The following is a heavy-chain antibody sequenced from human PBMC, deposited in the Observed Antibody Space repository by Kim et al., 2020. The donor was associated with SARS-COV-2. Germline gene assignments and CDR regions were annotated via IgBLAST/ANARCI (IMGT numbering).Heavy chain of an antibody. V-gene: IGHV3-30*18. CDR3: AKDREYYYDSSGRIDY. Sequence: GGSLRLSCAASGFTFSSYGMHWVRQAPGKGLEWVAVISYDGSNKYYADSVKGRFTISRDNSKNTLYLQMNSLRAEDTAVYYCAKDREYYYDSSGRIDYWG. CDR1: GFTFSSYG. J-gene: IGHJ4*01. CDR2: ISYDGSNK. D-gene: IGHD3-22*01.